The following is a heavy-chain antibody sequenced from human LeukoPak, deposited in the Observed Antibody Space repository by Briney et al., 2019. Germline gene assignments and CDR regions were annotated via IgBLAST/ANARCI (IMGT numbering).Heavy chain of an antibody. CDR2: IYPGDSDT. CDR3: GRRAYGSRWYSDN. D-gene: IGHD6-13*01. V-gene: IGHV5-51*01. J-gene: IGHJ4*02. CDR1: GYSFTSYW. Sequence: GESLKISCKGSGYSFTSYWIVWVRQMPGKGLEWMGIIYPGDSDTRYSPSFQGQVTISADKSINTAYLQWSSLKASDTAMYYCGRRAYGSRWYSDNWGQGTLVTVSS.